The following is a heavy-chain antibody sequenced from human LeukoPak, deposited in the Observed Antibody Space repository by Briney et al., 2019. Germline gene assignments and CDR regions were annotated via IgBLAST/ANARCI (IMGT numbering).Heavy chain of an antibody. Sequence: GGSLRLSCAASGFTFSSSAMSWVRQAPGEGLEWVSAISGSGGSTYYADFVKGRFTISRDNSKNTLYLQMNSLRVEDTAVYYCAKVLLARAYYYGMDVWGQGTTVTVSS. CDR1: GFTFSSSA. CDR3: AKVLLARAYYYGMDV. J-gene: IGHJ6*02. D-gene: IGHD2-15*01. CDR2: ISGSGGST. V-gene: IGHV3-23*01.